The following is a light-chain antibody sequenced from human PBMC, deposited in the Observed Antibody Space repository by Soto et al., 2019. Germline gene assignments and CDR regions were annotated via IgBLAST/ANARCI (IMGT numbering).Light chain of an antibody. CDR3: GTWDSSLSSHVV. V-gene: IGLV1-51*01. CDR2: DNN. Sequence: QSVLTQPPSVSAAPGQKVTISCSGSSSNIGNNYVSWYQQLPGTAPKLLIYDNNKPPSGIPDRFSGSKSGTSATLDITGLQTGDDADYYCGTWDSSLSSHVVFGGGTKVTVL. CDR1: SSNIGNNY. J-gene: IGLJ2*01.